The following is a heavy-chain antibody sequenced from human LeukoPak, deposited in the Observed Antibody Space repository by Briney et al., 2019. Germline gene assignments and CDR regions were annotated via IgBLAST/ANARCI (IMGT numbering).Heavy chain of an antibody. J-gene: IGHJ5*02. CDR2: INHSGST. D-gene: IGHD5-12*01. Sequence: SEALSLTCAVYGGSFSGYYWSWIRQPPGKGLEWIGEINHSGSTNYNPSLKSRVAISVDTSKNQFSLKLSSVTAADTAVYYCASTFSDSGSMSWFDPWGQGTLVTVSS. V-gene: IGHV4-34*01. CDR1: GGSFSGYY. CDR3: ASTFSDSGSMSWFDP.